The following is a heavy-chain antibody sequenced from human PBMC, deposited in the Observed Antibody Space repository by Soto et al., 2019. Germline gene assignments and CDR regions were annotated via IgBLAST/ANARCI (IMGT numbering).Heavy chain of an antibody. CDR2: LIGSGGQI. D-gene: IGHD2-21*02. Sequence: PGGSLRLSCAASGFAFSKYAMTWVRQAPGKGLESVSGLIGSGGQIYYADSVEGRFTISRDNSKNTLYLQMDSLRVEDTAIYFCARDAVPGDGLWLMDQWGQGTQVTVSS. CDR1: GFAFSKYA. CDR3: ARDAVPGDGLWLMDQ. J-gene: IGHJ4*02. V-gene: IGHV3-23*01.